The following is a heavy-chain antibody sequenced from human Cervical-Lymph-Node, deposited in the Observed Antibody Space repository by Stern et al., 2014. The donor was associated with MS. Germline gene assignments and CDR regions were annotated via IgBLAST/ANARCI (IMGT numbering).Heavy chain of an antibody. CDR1: GFTFSSHG. V-gene: IGHV3-33*01. J-gene: IGHJ6*02. D-gene: IGHD1-26*01. CDR3: ARDCKLRYYYYGMDV. Sequence: DQLVESGGGVVQPGRSLRLSCAADGFTFSSHGMHWVRQAQGKGLEWGVVIWYDGSNKYYADSVKGRFTISRDNSKNTLYLQMNSLRAEDTAVYYCARDCKLRYYYYGMDVWGQGTTVTVSS. CDR2: IWYDGSNK.